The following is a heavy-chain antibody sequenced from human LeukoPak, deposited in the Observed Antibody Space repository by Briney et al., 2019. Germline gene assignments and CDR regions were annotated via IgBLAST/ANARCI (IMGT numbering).Heavy chain of an antibody. Sequence: RGASVKVSCKASGGTFSSYAISWVRQAPGQGLEWMGGIIPIFGTANYAQKFKGRVTITADESTSTAYMELSSLRSEDTAVNYSARGGYSNWGWHYYYYSGMDVWGQGTTVTVSS. J-gene: IGHJ6*02. CDR2: IIPIFGTA. CDR3: ARGGYSNWGWHYYYYSGMDV. CDR1: GGTFSSYA. V-gene: IGHV1-69*13. D-gene: IGHD4-11*01.